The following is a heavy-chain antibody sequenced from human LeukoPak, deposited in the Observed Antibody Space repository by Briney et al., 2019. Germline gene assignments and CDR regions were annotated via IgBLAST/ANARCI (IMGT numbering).Heavy chain of an antibody. J-gene: IGHJ4*02. CDR2: INPSGGST. Sequence: GASVKVSCKAFGYTFTSNYMHWVRQAPGQGLEWMGIINPSGGSTSYAQKFQGRVTMTRDMSTSTVYMELSSLRSEDTAVYYCARDRGYSYGSHYFDYWGQGTLVTVSS. CDR1: GYTFTSNY. D-gene: IGHD5-18*01. V-gene: IGHV1-46*01. CDR3: ARDRGYSYGSHYFDY.